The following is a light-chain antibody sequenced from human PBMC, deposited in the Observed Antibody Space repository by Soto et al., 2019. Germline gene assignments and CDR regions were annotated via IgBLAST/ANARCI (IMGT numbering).Light chain of an antibody. CDR1: QALSNY. Sequence: DIQLTQSPSVLSASVGDTVTITCRASQALSNYLAWYQQKPGKAPDLLIYSASTLQSGVPSRLSGSGSETEFSLTIRALQPGDFATYYCQQLSRYPLTFGGGTKVDIK. CDR3: QQLSRYPLT. J-gene: IGKJ4*01. CDR2: SAS. V-gene: IGKV1-9*01.